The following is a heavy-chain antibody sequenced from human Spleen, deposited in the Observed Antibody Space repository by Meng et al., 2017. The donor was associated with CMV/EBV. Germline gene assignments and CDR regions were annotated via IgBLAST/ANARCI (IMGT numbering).Heavy chain of an antibody. Sequence: GESRKISCAASGFIFDSYEINWVRQAPGKGLEWVSYVRSSGGHRYYAEFVQGRLTVSRDNAKNSVYLLMNGLRAEDTGIYYCARDRLVQGGNLDYWGPGTLVTVSS. V-gene: IGHV3-48*03. D-gene: IGHD1-1*01. J-gene: IGHJ4*02. CDR2: VRSSGGHR. CDR3: ARDRLVQGGNLDY. CDR1: GFIFDSYE.